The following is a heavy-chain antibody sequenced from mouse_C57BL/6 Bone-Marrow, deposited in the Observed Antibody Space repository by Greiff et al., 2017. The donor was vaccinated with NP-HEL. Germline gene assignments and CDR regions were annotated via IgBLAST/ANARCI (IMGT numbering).Heavy chain of an antibody. Sequence: VQLKQSGAELVRPGASVKLSCTASGFNIKDDYMNWVKQRPEQGLEWIGWIDPENGDTEYASKFQGKATMTADTSSNTAYLQLSSLTSEDTAVYYCTTGVNGTTVRSFDYWGQGTTLTVSS. CDR1: GFNIKDDY. D-gene: IGHD1-1*01. CDR3: TTGVNGTTVRSFDY. J-gene: IGHJ2*01. CDR2: IDPENGDT. V-gene: IGHV14-4*01.